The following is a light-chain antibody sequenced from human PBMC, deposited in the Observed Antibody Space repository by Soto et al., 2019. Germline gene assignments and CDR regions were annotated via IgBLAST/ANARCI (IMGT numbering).Light chain of an antibody. V-gene: IGKV3-15*01. CDR3: QQYNNWPRT. CDR2: GAS. J-gene: IGKJ4*01. CDR1: QSVSSN. Sequence: EVVMTQSPATLSVSPGERATLSCRASQSVSSNLAWYQQKPGQAPRLLIYGASTRATGIAANFSGSGSGTEFTLTISSLQSEDFAVYYCQQYNNWPRTFGGGTKVEI.